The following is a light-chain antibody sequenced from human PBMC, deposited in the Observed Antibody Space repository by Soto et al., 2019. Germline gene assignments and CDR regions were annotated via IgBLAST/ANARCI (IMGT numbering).Light chain of an antibody. CDR3: QQYGSSPQT. J-gene: IGKJ1*01. V-gene: IGKV3-20*01. CDR2: GAS. CDR1: QSVSSSY. Sequence: ELLLSRSPGTLSLSPGERATLSCRASQSVSSSYLAWYQQKPGQAPRLLIYGASSRATGIPDRFSGSGSGTDFTLTISRLEPEDFAVYYCQQYGSSPQTFGQGTKVDTK.